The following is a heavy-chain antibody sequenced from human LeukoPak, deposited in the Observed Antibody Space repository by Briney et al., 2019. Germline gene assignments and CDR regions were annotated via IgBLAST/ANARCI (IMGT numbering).Heavy chain of an antibody. Sequence: GRSLRLSCAASGFTFSSYGMHWVRQAPGKGLEWVAVIWYDGSNKYYADSVKGRFTISRDNSKNTLYLQMNSLRAEDTAVYYCARVRGSGWYGSYYYYGMDVWGQGTTVTVSS. D-gene: IGHD6-19*01. CDR3: ARVRGSGWYGSYYYYGMDV. V-gene: IGHV3-33*01. J-gene: IGHJ6*02. CDR2: IWYDGSNK. CDR1: GFTFSSYG.